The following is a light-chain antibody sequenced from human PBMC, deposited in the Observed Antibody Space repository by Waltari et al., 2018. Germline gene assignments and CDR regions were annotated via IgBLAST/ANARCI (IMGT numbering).Light chain of an antibody. CDR1: RNDVGSYNL. J-gene: IGLJ2*01. CDR2: EGS. V-gene: IGLV2-23*01. CDR3: CSYASGSTII. Sequence: QSALTQPASVSGSPGQSIPTSCTGTRNDVGSYNLVSWYQRHPGKAPELLIYEGSKRPSGVSNRFSGSKSGNTASLTISGLQAEDEADYFCCSYASGSTIIFGGGTKLTVL.